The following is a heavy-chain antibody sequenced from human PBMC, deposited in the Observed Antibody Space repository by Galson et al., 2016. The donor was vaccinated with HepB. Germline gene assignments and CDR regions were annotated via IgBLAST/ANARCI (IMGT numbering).Heavy chain of an antibody. CDR2: ISFAGSNR. J-gene: IGHJ4*02. V-gene: IGHV3-30-3*01. CDR3: ARGEIGTTLD. CDR1: GFTFYTFT. D-gene: IGHD4-23*01. Sequence: FLRLSCAASGFTFYTFTMHWVRQSPGKGPECVAAISFAGSNRHYADSVRGRFTISRDNPRNTLYLQMDSLTTEDTAVYYCARGEIGTTLDWGQGALVTVSS.